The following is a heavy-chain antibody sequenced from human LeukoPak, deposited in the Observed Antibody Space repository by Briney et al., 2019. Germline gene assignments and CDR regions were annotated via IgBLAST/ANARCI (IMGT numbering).Heavy chain of an antibody. CDR3: ATRYCSIAACRASSYKCMDD. CDR1: GFTFSDNR. CDR2: INQDGGGR. Sequence: PGGSLRLSCAASGFTFSDNRMTWVRQAPGKGLEWVANINQDGGGRYYVDSVQGRFIISRDNAQNSVHLQMNSLRAEDTAVYYCATRYCSIAACRASSYKCMDDWGKGTTVIVSS. J-gene: IGHJ6*04. D-gene: IGHD2-2*01. V-gene: IGHV3-7*01.